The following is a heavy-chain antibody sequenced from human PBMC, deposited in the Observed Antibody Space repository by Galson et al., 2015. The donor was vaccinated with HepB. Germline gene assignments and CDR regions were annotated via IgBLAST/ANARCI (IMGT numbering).Heavy chain of an antibody. CDR2: ISSSSTYI. CDR1: GFTLRSYI. J-gene: IGHJ6*03. V-gene: IGHV3-21*01. D-gene: IGHD3-16*01. Sequence: SLRLSCAASGFTLRSYIMNWVRRAPGKGLEWVAAISSSSTYIHYADSQKGRLTISRDNAQNSVFLQMNSLRVEDTAVYYCAREWGGYSYYMDVWGKGTSVTVSS. CDR3: AREWGGYSYYMDV.